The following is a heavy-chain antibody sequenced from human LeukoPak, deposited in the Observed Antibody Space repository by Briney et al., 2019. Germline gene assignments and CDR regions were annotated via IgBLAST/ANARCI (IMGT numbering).Heavy chain of an antibody. D-gene: IGHD2-2*01. V-gene: IGHV4-34*01. CDR3: ARASKWVPAAHNWFEP. J-gene: IGHJ5*02. CDR1: GGSFSGYY. CDR2: INHSGST. Sequence: SETLSLTCAVYGGSFSGYYWSWIRQPPGKGLEWIGEINHSGSTNYNPSLKSRVTISVDTSKNQFSLKLSSVTAADTAVYYCARASKWVPAAHNWFEPWGQGTLVTVSS.